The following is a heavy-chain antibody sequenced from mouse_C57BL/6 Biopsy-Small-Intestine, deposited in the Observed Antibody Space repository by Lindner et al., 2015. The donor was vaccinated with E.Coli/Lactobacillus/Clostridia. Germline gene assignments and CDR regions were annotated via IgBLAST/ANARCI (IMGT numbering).Heavy chain of an antibody. CDR2: IYPGDGDT. V-gene: IGHV1-82*01. Sequence: VQLQESGPELVKPGASVKISCKASGYAFSSSWMNWVKQRPGKGLEWIGRIYPGDGDTNYNGKFKGKATLTVDKSSSTAYMQLSSLTSEDSAVYYCARSIYDGYLDYWGQGTTLTVSS. J-gene: IGHJ2*01. D-gene: IGHD2-3*01. CDR1: GYAFSSSW. CDR3: ARSIYDGYLDY.